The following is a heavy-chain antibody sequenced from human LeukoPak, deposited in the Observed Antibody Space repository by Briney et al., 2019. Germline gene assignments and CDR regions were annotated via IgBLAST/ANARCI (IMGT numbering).Heavy chain of an antibody. CDR3: ARDLQQLVSNWFDP. Sequence: SETLSLTCTVSGGSISSYYWSWIRQPAGKGLEWIGRIYTSGSTNYNPSLKSRVTMSVETSKNQFSLKLSSVTAADTAVYYCARDLQQLVSNWFDPWGQGTLVTVSS. D-gene: IGHD6-13*01. CDR2: IYTSGST. CDR1: GGSISSYY. V-gene: IGHV4-4*07. J-gene: IGHJ5*02.